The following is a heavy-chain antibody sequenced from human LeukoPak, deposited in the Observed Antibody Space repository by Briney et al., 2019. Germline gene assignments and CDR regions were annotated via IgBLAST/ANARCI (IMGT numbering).Heavy chain of an antibody. D-gene: IGHD6-19*01. Sequence: PSETLSLTCTVSSGSISSGGYYWSWIRQHPGKGLEWIGYIYYSGSTYYNPSLKSRVTISVDTSKNQFSLKLSSVTAADTAVYYCARDFGSVAGRIFDYWGQGTLVTVSS. J-gene: IGHJ4*02. CDR3: ARDFGSVAGRIFDY. CDR2: IYYSGST. V-gene: IGHV4-31*03. CDR1: SGSISSGGYY.